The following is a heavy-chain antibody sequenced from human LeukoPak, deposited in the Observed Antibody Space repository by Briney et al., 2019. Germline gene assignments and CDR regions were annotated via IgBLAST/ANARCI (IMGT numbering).Heavy chain of an antibody. CDR1: GFTFSSYG. J-gene: IGHJ4*02. Sequence: PGRSLRLSCAASGFTFSSYGMHWVRQAPGKGLEWVAVISYDGSNKYYADSVKGRFTISRDNSKNTLYLQMNSLRAEDTAVYYCAKDLVVYDSSGFYVGLIDYWGQGTLVTVSS. D-gene: IGHD3-22*01. V-gene: IGHV3-30*18. CDR2: ISYDGSNK. CDR3: AKDLVVYDSSGFYVGLIDY.